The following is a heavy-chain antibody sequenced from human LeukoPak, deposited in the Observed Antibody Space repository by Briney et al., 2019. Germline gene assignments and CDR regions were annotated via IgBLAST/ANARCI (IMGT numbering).Heavy chain of an antibody. V-gene: IGHV3-15*01. D-gene: IGHD3-9*01. CDR3: STEGYILTGYPTTSDF. CDR2: IKRNTEGGTT. CDR1: GLTFSKAW. J-gene: IGHJ4*02. Sequence: PGGSLRLSCAGSGLTFSKAWMNWVRQAPGKGLEWVGRIKRNTEGGTTDFAAPVKGRFAISRDDSKNTLYLQMSSLKTEDTAVYYCSTEGYILTGYPTTSDFWGQGTLVTVSS.